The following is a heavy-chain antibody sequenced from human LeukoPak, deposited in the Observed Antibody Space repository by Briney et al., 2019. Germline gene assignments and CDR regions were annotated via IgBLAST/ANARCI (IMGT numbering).Heavy chain of an antibody. J-gene: IGHJ3*02. CDR3: AREREGTTGIAGAFDI. CDR2: IKEDGSER. Sequence: GGSLRLSCAASGFTFSSHCMSWVRQAPGKGLEWVANIKEDGSERYYVDSVKGRFTISRDNAKNSLYLQMNSLRAEDTALYYCAREREGTTGIAGAFDIWGQGTMVTVSS. V-gene: IGHV3-7*05. D-gene: IGHD1-1*01. CDR1: GFTFSSHC.